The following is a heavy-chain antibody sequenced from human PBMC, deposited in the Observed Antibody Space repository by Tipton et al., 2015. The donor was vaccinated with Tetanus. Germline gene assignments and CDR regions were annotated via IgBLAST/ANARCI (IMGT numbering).Heavy chain of an antibody. V-gene: IGHV4-34*01. CDR1: GGSFSGYY. CDR2: ISNSGDT. J-gene: IGHJ4*02. D-gene: IGHD2-2*01. Sequence: LRLSCAAYGGSFSGYYWSWIRQPPGKGLEWIGEISNSGDTNYNPSLKSRVTMSIDTSKNQFSLNLTSVTAADTAVYYCARGSVVITAAKCLDYWGQGTQVTVSS. CDR3: ARGSVVITAAKCLDY.